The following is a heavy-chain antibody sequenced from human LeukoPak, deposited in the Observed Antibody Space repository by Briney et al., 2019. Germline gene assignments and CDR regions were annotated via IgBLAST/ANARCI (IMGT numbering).Heavy chain of an antibody. Sequence: GGSLRLSCAASGFTFSSYAMSWVRQAPGKGLEWVSAISGSGGSTYYADSVKGRFTISRDNSKNTLYLQMNSLRAEDTAVYYCAKDFPGIVVVVAAPEGYYFDYWGQGTLVTVSS. J-gene: IGHJ4*02. D-gene: IGHD2-15*01. V-gene: IGHV3-23*01. CDR2: ISGSGGST. CDR1: GFTFSSYA. CDR3: AKDFPGIVVVVAAPEGYYFDY.